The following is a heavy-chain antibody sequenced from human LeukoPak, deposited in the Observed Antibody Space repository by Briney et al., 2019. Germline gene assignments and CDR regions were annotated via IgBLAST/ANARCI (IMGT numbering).Heavy chain of an antibody. CDR2: IYSGGST. CDR3: ARDNRDLGGSFDY. V-gene: IGHV3-66*01. J-gene: IGHJ4*02. CDR1: GFTVSSNY. D-gene: IGHD1-26*01. Sequence: GGSLRLSCAASGFTVSSNYMSWVRQAPGKGLEWVSVIYSGGSTYYADSVKGRFTISRDNSKNTLYLQMNSLRAEDTAVYYCARDNRDLGGSFDYWGRGTLVTVSS.